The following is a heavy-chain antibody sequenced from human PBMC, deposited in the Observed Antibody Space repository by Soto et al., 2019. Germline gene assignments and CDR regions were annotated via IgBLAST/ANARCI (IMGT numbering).Heavy chain of an antibody. V-gene: IGHV4-34*01. CDR2: INHSGST. CDR1: GGSFSGYY. J-gene: IGHJ2*01. CDR3: ARDPETSVRYWYFDL. Sequence: QVQLQQWGAGLLKPSETLSLTCAVYGGSFSGYYWSWIRQPPGKGLEWIGEINHSGSTNYNPSLKSRVTISVDTSKNQFSLKLSSVTAADTAVYYCARDPETSVRYWYFDLWGRGTLVTVSS.